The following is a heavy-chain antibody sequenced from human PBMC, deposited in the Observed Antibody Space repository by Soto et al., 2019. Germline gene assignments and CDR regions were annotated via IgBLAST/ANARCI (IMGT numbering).Heavy chain of an antibody. Sequence: GESLKISCRGSGYDFNTNWFGWVRQLPGRGLEWVGTMYPGDSDTRYNPSLQGHVTLSVDVTVSTAFLQWRSLETSDTGMYFCARLPRGCNKTSCYYADHWGQGTQVTVSS. D-gene: IGHD3-3*01. CDR1: GYDFNTNW. CDR3: ARLPRGCNKTSCYYADH. J-gene: IGHJ4*02. CDR2: MYPGDSDT. V-gene: IGHV5-51*01.